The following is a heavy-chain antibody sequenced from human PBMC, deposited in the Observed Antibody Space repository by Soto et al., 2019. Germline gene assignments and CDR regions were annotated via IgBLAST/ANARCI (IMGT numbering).Heavy chain of an antibody. J-gene: IGHJ3*01. CDR2: ISSSSSTI. V-gene: IGHV3-48*04. CDR1: GFPFSSYI. CDR3: ARAKETGLYDAFDV. Sequence: GGSLSLSCAASGFPFSSYIMNWVRQAPGKGLEWVPYISSSSSTIYYADSLKGRFTISRDNAKNSLDLQMNSLRVEDTAVYYCARAKETGLYDAFDVWGQGTMVTVSS. D-gene: IGHD7-27*01.